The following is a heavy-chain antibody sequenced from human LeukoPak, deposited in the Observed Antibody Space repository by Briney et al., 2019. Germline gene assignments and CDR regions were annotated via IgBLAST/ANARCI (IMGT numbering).Heavy chain of an antibody. V-gene: IGHV3-30*18. D-gene: IGHD3-22*01. CDR3: AKVHDSSGYYSDNEYFQH. Sequence: GGSLRLSCAASGFTFSSYGMHWVRQAPGKGLEWVAVISHDGSNKYYADSVKGRFTISRDNSKNTLYLQMNSLRAEDTAVYYCAKVHDSSGYYSDNEYFQHWGQGTLVTASS. CDR2: ISHDGSNK. J-gene: IGHJ1*01. CDR1: GFTFSSYG.